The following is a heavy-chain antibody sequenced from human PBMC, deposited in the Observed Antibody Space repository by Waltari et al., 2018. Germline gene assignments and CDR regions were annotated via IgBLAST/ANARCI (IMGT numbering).Heavy chain of an antibody. J-gene: IGHJ5*02. D-gene: IGHD3-3*01. V-gene: IGHV4-34*01. CDR3: ARAPPVLRILEWRVWFDP. Sequence: QVQLQQWGAGLLKPSETLSLPCVVLGGSFSGYYWRCLRQRPGKGLEWIGEINHSGSTNYNPSLKSRVTISVDTSKNQFSLKLSSVTAADTAVYYCARAPPVLRILEWRVWFDPWGQGTLVTVSS. CDR1: GGSFSGYY. CDR2: INHSGST.